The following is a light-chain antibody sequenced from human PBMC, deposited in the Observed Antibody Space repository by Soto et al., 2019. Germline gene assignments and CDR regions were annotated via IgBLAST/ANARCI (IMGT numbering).Light chain of an antibody. CDR2: GAS. V-gene: IGKV3-20*01. CDR3: QRYGSSPPFT. J-gene: IGKJ3*01. Sequence: EIVLTQSPGTLSLSPGERATLSCRASQSVSSSYLAWYQQKPGQAPRLLIYGASSRATGIPDRFSGSGYGTDFTLTVSRLEPEDFAVYYCQRYGSSPPFTFGPGTKVDIK. CDR1: QSVSSSY.